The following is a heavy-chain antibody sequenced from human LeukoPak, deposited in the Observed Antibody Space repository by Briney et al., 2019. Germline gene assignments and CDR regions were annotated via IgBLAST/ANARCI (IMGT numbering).Heavy chain of an antibody. CDR2: VSAYNGNT. CDR3: ARDSSSWYGGWFDP. V-gene: IGHV1-18*01. D-gene: IGHD6-13*01. CDR1: GYTFTSYG. J-gene: IGHJ5*02. Sequence: GASVKVSCKASGYTFTSYGISWVRQAPGKGLDWMGGVSAYNGNTNYAQKLQGRGTMTTDQSTSTAYMELRSLRSDDTAVYYCARDSSSWYGGWFDPWGQGTLVTVSS.